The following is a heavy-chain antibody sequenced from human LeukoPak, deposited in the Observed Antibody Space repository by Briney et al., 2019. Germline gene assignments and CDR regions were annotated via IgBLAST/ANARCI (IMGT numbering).Heavy chain of an antibody. Sequence: GGSLRLSCAASGLTFSSYAMSWVRQAPGKGLEWVSAISGSGGSTYYADSVKGRFTISRDNSKNTLYLQMNSLRAEDTAVYYCAKVNSMIVVVTCDYWGQGTLVTVSS. CDR3: AKVNSMIVVVTCDY. D-gene: IGHD3-22*01. V-gene: IGHV3-23*01. CDR2: ISGSGGST. J-gene: IGHJ4*02. CDR1: GLTFSSYA.